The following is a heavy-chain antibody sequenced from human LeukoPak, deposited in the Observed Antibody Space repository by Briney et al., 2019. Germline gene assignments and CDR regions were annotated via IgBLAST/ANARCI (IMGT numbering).Heavy chain of an antibody. D-gene: IGHD3-10*01. V-gene: IGHV1-8*03. CDR2: TNPNSGNT. CDR1: GYTFTSYD. J-gene: IGHJ4*02. CDR3: ARVGGAMVRGANDY. Sequence: ASVKVSCKASGYTFTSYDINWVRQATGQGLEWMGWTNPNSGNTGYAQKFQGRVTITRNTSISTAYMELSSLRSEDTAVYYCARVGGAMVRGANDYWGQGTLVTVSS.